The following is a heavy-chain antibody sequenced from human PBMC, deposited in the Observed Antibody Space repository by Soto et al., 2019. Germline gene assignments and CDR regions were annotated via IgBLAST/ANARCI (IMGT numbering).Heavy chain of an antibody. D-gene: IGHD3-22*01. CDR1: GGSISSGDYY. Sequence: SETLSLTCTVSGGSISSGDYYWSWIRQPPGKGLEWIGYIYYSGSTYYNPSLKSRVTISVDTSKNQFSLKLSSVTAADTAVYYCARARRYDSSGNFDYWGQGTLVTV. J-gene: IGHJ4*02. V-gene: IGHV4-30-4*01. CDR3: ARARRYDSSGNFDY. CDR2: IYYSGST.